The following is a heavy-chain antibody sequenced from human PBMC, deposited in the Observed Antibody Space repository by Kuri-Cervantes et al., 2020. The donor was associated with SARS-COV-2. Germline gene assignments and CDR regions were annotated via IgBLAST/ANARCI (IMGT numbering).Heavy chain of an antibody. J-gene: IGHJ4*02. CDR2: IYYSGST. CDR1: GGSISSSTYY. Sequence: GSLRVSCTVSGGSISSSTYYWGWIRQPPGKGLEWIGTIYYSGSTDYNPSLKSRVTISVDTSKNQFSLKLTSVTAADTAVYFCVGIWSNYRFDYWGQGTLVTVSS. CDR3: VGIWSNYRFDY. D-gene: IGHD3-3*01. V-gene: IGHV4-39*01.